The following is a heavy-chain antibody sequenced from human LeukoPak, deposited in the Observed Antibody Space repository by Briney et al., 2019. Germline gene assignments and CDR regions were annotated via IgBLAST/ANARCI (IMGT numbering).Heavy chain of an antibody. Sequence: GGSLTLPYADCGLTVHSYYITWVRQAPGKGLEWVSVLYSGGSTYYADSVKGRFTISRDNSKNTLYLQMNSLRAEDTAVYYCASAPRMVHCDYWGQGPGVSVSS. CDR1: GLTVHSYY. J-gene: IGHJ4*02. CDR3: ASAPRMVHCDY. V-gene: IGHV3-53*01. D-gene: IGHD3-10*01. CDR2: LYSGGST.